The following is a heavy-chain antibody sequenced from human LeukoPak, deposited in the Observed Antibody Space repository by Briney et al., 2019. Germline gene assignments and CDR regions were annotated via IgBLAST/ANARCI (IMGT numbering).Heavy chain of an antibody. J-gene: IGHJ6*02. V-gene: IGHV4-34*01. CDR3: ARGPQVVVVPAAYYYYYGMDV. Sequence: SETLSLTCAVYGGSFSGYYWSWIRQPPGKGLEWIGEINHSGSTNYNPSLKSRVTISVDTSKNQFSLKLSSVTAADTAAYYCARGPQVVVVPAAYYYYYGMDVWGQGTTVTVSS. D-gene: IGHD2-2*01. CDR2: INHSGST. CDR1: GGSFSGYY.